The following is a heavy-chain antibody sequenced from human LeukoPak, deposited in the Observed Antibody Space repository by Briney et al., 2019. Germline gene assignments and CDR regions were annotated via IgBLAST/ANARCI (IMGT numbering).Heavy chain of an antibody. V-gene: IGHV1-2*02. CDR3: ARAEGRVYDSSGYYFAFDI. Sequence: GASVKVSCKASGYTFTGYYMHWVRQAPGQGLEWMGWINPNSGGTNYAQKFQGRVTMTRDTSISTAYMELSRLRSDDTAVYYCARAEGRVYDSSGYYFAFDIWGQGTMVTVSS. D-gene: IGHD3-22*01. CDR2: INPNSGGT. J-gene: IGHJ3*02. CDR1: GYTFTGYY.